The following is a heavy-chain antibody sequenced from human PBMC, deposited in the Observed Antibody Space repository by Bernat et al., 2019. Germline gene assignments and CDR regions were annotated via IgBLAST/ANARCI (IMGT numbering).Heavy chain of an antibody. CDR3: ARTPGGQYDYASSGLNYFDY. D-gene: IGHD3-22*01. CDR1: GGSISSYY. Sequence: QVQLQESGPGLVKPSETLSLTCTVSGGSISSYYWSWIRQPPGKGLEWIGYIYYSGSTNYNPSLKSRVTISVDTSKNQFSLKLSSVTAADTAVYYCARTPGGQYDYASSGLNYFDYWGQGTLVTVSS. CDR2: IYYSGST. V-gene: IGHV4-59*01. J-gene: IGHJ4*02.